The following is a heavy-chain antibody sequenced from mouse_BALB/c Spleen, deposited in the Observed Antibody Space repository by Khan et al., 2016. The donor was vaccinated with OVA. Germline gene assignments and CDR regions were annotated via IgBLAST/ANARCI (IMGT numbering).Heavy chain of an antibody. CDR1: GYSITSDYA. V-gene: IGHV3-2*02. CDR3: ARSVTITAVVATGFDY. J-gene: IGHJ2*01. CDR2: ISYSGRT. Sequence: EVQLQESGPGLVKPSQSLSLTCTVTGYSITSDYAWNWIRQSPGNKLEWMGYISYSGRTSYNPSLKSRITITRDTSKNQFYLQLNSVTTEDTATYYAARSVTITAVVATGFDYWGQGTTLTVSS. D-gene: IGHD1-1*01.